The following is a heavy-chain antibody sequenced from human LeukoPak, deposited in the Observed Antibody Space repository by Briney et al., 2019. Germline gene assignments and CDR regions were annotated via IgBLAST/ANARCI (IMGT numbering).Heavy chain of an antibody. V-gene: IGHV4-34*01. D-gene: IGHD1-26*01. CDR2: INHSGST. J-gene: IGHJ4*02. CDR1: GGSFSGYY. Sequence: KTSETLSLTCAVYGGSFSGYYWSWIRQPPGKGLEWIGEINHSGSTNYNPSLKSRVTISVDTSKNQFSLKLSSVTAADTAVYYCATSGSHRLGYWGQGTLVTVSS. CDR3: ATSGSHRLGY.